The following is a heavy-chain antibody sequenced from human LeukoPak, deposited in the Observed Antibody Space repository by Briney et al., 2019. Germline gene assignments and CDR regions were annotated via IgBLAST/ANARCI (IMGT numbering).Heavy chain of an antibody. CDR2: INQDGSEK. D-gene: IGHD4-23*01. Sequence: GGSLRLSCEASGFTFSTYWMSWVRQAPGKGLEWVANINQDGSEKYYVDSVKGRFTISRDNAKNSLYLQMNSLRAEDTAMYYCARDSSGNDYWGEGILVTVSS. CDR3: ARDSSGNDY. J-gene: IGHJ4*02. V-gene: IGHV3-7*01. CDR1: GFTFSTYW.